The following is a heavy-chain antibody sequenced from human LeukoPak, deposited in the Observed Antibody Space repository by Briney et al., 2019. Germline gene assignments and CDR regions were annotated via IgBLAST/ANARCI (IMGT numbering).Heavy chain of an antibody. D-gene: IGHD2-15*01. Sequence: ASVKVSCKASGYTFTGYYMHWVRQAPGQGLEWVGRINPNSGGTNYAQKFQGRVTMTRDTFISTAYMELSRLRSDDTAVYYCARDRGGSPVIGDYWGQGTLVTVSS. CDR2: INPNSGGT. J-gene: IGHJ4*02. CDR1: GYTFTGYY. CDR3: ARDRGGSPVIGDY. V-gene: IGHV1-2*06.